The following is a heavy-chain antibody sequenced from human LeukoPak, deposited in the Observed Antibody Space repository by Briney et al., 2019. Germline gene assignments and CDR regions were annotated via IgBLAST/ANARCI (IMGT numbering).Heavy chain of an antibody. CDR3: ARQIPTLGYTLN. Sequence: ASVKVSCKASGYTFTNYYIHWVRQAPGQGLEWMGRINPNSSGTEYAQKFRGRVTMTRDTSTSTAYMALSRLTSDDTAVFYCARQIPTLGYTLNWGPGTLVTVSS. V-gene: IGHV1-2*06. CDR1: GYTFTNYY. D-gene: IGHD5-18*01. CDR2: INPNSSGT. J-gene: IGHJ4*02.